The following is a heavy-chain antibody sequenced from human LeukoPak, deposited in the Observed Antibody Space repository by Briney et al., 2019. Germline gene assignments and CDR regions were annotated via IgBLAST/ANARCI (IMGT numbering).Heavy chain of an antibody. J-gene: IGHJ4*02. CDR3: AKLDYSGSYSHPDYFDY. Sequence: QTGGALRLSCAASGFTVSSNYMSWVRQAPGKGLEWVSAISGSGGSTYYADSVKGRFTISRDNSKNTLYLQMNSLRAEDTAVYYCAKLDYSGSYSHPDYFDYWGQGTLVTVSS. V-gene: IGHV3-23*01. CDR2: ISGSGGST. D-gene: IGHD1-26*01. CDR1: GFTVSSNY.